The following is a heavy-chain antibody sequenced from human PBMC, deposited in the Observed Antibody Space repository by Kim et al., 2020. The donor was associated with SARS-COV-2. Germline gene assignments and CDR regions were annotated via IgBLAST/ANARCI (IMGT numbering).Heavy chain of an antibody. V-gene: IGHV3-30*04. CDR2: ISYDGSNK. CDR1: GFTFSSYA. J-gene: IGHJ4*02. CDR3: ARDPSILVEMATTSFDY. D-gene: IGHD5-12*01. Sequence: GGSLRLSCAASGFTFSSYAMHWVRQAPGKGLEWVAVISYDGSNKYYADSVKGRFTISRDNSKNTLYLQMNSLRAEDTAVYYCARDPSILVEMATTSFDYWGQGTLVTVSS.